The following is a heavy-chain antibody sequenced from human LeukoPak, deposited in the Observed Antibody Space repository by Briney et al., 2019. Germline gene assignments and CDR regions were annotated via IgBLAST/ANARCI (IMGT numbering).Heavy chain of an antibody. J-gene: IGHJ4*02. Sequence: GGSLRLSCAASGFTFDSYAMHWVRQAPGKGLEWVSGISWNSGSISYADSVKGRFTISRDNAKNSLYLQMNSLRAEDMALYYCAKGDSSGWPVPKYFDYWGQGTLVTVSS. CDR2: ISWNSGSI. D-gene: IGHD6-19*01. CDR3: AKGDSSGWPVPKYFDY. V-gene: IGHV3-9*03. CDR1: GFTFDSYA.